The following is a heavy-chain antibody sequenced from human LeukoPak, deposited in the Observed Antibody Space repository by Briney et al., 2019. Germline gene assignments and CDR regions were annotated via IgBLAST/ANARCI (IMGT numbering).Heavy chain of an antibody. V-gene: IGHV3-7*01. CDR3: AREVHAAVTDFDY. CDR1: GFTFSRHW. Sequence: GGSLRLSCAASGFTFSRHWMSWVRQAPGKGLEWVANIKEDGSEKYYVDSMKGRFTISRDSARNSLYLQMDSLRAEDTAVYYCAREVHAAVTDFDYWGQGTLVTVSS. D-gene: IGHD6-13*01. CDR2: IKEDGSEK. J-gene: IGHJ4*02.